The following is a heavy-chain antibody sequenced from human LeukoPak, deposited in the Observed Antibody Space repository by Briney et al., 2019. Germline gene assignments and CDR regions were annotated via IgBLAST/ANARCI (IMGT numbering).Heavy chain of an antibody. V-gene: IGHV1-8*01. CDR1: GYTFTSYD. CDR3: ARGGPPYSSSWYWFDP. D-gene: IGHD6-13*01. J-gene: IGHJ5*02. CDR2: MNPNSGNT. Sequence: ASVKVSCKASGYTFTSYDINWVRQATGQGLEWMGWMNPNSGNTGYAQKFQGRVTTTRNTSISTAYMELSSLRSEDTAVYYCARGGPPYSSSWYWFDPWGQGTLVTVSS.